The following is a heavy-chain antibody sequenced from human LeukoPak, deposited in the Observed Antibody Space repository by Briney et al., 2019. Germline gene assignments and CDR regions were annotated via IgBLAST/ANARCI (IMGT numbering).Heavy chain of an antibody. CDR2: VVSSGSTI. CDR3: ARDLPIRFDP. Sequence: GRSLRLSCAASGLTSSSYEMNWVRQAPGKGLEWVSYVVSSGSTIYYSGSVKGRFTISRDNAKNSLYLQMNTRRAEDTAVYYCARDLPIRFDPWGQGTLVTVSS. J-gene: IGHJ5*02. CDR1: GLTSSSYE. V-gene: IGHV3-48*03.